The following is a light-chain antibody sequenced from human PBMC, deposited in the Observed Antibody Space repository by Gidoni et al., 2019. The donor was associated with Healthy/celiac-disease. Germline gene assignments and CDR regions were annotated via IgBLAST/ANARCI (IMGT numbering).Light chain of an antibody. J-gene: IGKJ2*03. CDR3: QQLNSYPYS. CDR1: QGISSY. V-gene: IGKV1-9*01. Sequence: DIQLTQSPSFLSASVGDRVTITCRASQGISSYLAWYQQKPGKAPKLLIYAASTLQSGVPSRFSGSGSGTKFTLTISSLQPEDFATYYCQQLNSYPYSFXQXTKLEIK. CDR2: AAS.